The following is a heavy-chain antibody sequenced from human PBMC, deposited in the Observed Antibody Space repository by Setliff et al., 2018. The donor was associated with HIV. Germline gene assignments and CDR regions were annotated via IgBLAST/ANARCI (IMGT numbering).Heavy chain of an antibody. CDR3: AKEPAGGGENWVGAFDI. Sequence: PSETLSLTCAVSGGSMRSSGYSWTWIRQAPGKGLEWVGYIYYNGNAYYNPSLKSRVTISVDTSTNQFSLKLSSVTAADTAVYYCAKEPAGGGENWVGAFDIWGQGTMVTVSS. V-gene: IGHV4-30-2*01. J-gene: IGHJ3*02. D-gene: IGHD3-10*01. CDR1: GGSMRSSGYS. CDR2: IYYNGNA.